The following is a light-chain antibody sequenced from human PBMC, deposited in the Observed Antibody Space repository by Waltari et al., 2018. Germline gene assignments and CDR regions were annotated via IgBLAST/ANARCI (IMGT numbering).Light chain of an antibody. J-gene: IGKJ1*01. CDR1: QSFSKY. V-gene: IGKV3-20*01. CDR3: QHHVRLPAT. CDR2: AAA. Sequence: EIVLTQSPGTLSLSPGERATLSCRASQSFSKYLAWYHQRPGQAPRLLIYAAANRATGIPDRFSGGGSGTDFSLTISRLEPEDFAVYYCQHHVRLPATFGQGTKVEIK.